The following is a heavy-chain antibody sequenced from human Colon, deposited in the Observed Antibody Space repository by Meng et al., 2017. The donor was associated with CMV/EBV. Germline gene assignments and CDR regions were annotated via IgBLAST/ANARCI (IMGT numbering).Heavy chain of an antibody. Sequence: ASVKVSCKASGYTFTSYDIHWVRQATGQGLEWMGWMNPDSGATVYVQKFQGRVTMTRDTSRSTAFIELSSLRSEDTAVYFCARGPYGSGSYRFEFWGQGTLVTVSS. V-gene: IGHV1-8*01. CDR1: GYTFTSYD. J-gene: IGHJ4*02. CDR2: MNPDSGAT. CDR3: ARGPYGSGSYRFEF. D-gene: IGHD3-10*01.